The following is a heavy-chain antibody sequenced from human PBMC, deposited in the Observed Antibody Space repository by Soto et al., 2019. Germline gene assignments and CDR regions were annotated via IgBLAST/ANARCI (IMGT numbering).Heavy chain of an antibody. D-gene: IGHD6-13*01. CDR3: AISRYSSSWYYFDY. J-gene: IGHJ4*02. V-gene: IGHV1-69*13. CDR1: GGTFSSYA. Sequence: GASVKVSCKASGGTFSSYAISWVRQAPGQGLEWMGGIIPIFGTANYAQKFQGRVTITADESTSTAYMELSSLRAEDTAVYYCAISRYSSSWYYFDYWGQGTLVTVSS. CDR2: IIPIFGTA.